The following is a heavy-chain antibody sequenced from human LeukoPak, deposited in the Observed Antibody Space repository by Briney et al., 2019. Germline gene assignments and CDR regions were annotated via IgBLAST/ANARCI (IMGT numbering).Heavy chain of an antibody. D-gene: IGHD1-26*01. CDR3: ARQGRVGNNYFDS. CDR1: GHNFTSYY. V-gene: IGHV1-46*01. CDR2: INPSGGST. Sequence: ASVKVSCKASGHNFTSYYIHWVRQAPGQGLEWMGIINPSGGSTSYAQKFQVRVTMTRDMSPSTVYMELSSLRSEDTAVYYCARQGRVGNNYFDSWGQGILVTVSS. J-gene: IGHJ5*01.